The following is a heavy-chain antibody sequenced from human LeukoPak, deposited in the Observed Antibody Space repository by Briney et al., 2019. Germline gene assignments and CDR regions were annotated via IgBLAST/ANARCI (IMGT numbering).Heavy chain of an antibody. V-gene: IGHV4-34*01. CDR2: INHSGST. CDR3: ARGRDPTRYYYGMDV. J-gene: IGHJ6*02. CDR1: GGSFSGYY. Sequence: PSETLSLTCAVYGGSFSGYYWSWIRQPPGKGLEWIGEINHSGSTNYNPSLKSRVTISVDTSKNQFSLKLSSVTAADTAVYYCARGRDPTRYYYGMDVWGQGTTVTVSS.